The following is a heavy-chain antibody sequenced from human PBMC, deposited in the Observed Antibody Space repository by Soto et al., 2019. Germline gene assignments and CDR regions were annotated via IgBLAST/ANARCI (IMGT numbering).Heavy chain of an antibody. Sequence: QITLKESGPTLVKPTQTLTLTCTFSGFSLSTSGVGVGWIRQPPGKALEWLALIYWDDDKRYSPSLKSRLTITKDTSKNQVVLTMTNMDPVDTATYYCARIVVPAADSYFDYWGQGTLVTVSS. J-gene: IGHJ4*02. CDR2: IYWDDDK. CDR1: GFSLSTSGVG. V-gene: IGHV2-5*02. CDR3: ARIVVPAADSYFDY. D-gene: IGHD2-2*01.